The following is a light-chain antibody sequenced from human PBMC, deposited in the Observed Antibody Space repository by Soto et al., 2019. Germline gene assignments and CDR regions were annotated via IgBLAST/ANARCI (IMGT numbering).Light chain of an antibody. CDR3: CSYAGSYTFDYV. Sequence: QSVLTQPRSVSGSPGQSVTISCTGTSSDVGGYNYVSWYQQHPGKAPKLMIYDVSKRPSGVPDRFSGSKSGNTASLTISGLQAEDEADYYCCSYAGSYTFDYVFGTGTNVTVL. V-gene: IGLV2-11*01. CDR1: SSDVGGYNY. CDR2: DVS. J-gene: IGLJ1*01.